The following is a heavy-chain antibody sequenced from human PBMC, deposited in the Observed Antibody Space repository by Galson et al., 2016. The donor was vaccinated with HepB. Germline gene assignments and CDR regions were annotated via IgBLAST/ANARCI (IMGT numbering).Heavy chain of an antibody. J-gene: IGHJ3*02. V-gene: IGHV3-7*03. CDR2: IKDDGSEK. Sequence: SLRLSCAASGFTFSGYWMNWVRQAPGKGLEWVANIKDDGSEKFYVDSVKGRFTISRDNAKNSLYLQMNSLRAEDTAVYYCAPLNWNQSTFDIWGQGTMVTVSS. CDR1: GFTFSGYW. D-gene: IGHD1-1*01. CDR3: APLNWNQSTFDI.